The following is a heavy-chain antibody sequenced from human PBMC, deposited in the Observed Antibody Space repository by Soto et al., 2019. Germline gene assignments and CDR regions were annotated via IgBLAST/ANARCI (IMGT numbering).Heavy chain of an antibody. Sequence: SETLSLTCAVSGGSIDSGAFSLSWIWQPPGKGLEWIGYVTHSGTAYSIPSLNGRLTLSVDSSQTQLSLKLTSVTAAHTAVYYCARHSTPWDRSGYFDSWGQGTLVTVSS. V-gene: IGHV4-30-2*01. CDR3: ARHSTPWDRSGYFDS. CDR1: GGSIDSGAFS. CDR2: VTHSGTA. D-gene: IGHD3-22*01. J-gene: IGHJ4*02.